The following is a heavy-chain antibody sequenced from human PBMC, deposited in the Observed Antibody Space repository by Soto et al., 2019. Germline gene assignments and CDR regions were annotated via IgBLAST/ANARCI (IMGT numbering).Heavy chain of an antibody. CDR1: GGSITSSY. CDR2: ISGSGGST. V-gene: IGHV3-23*01. CDR3: AVLDSWFDP. D-gene: IGHD2-8*01. Sequence: ETLSLTCTVSGGSITSSYWSWIRRPPGKGLEWVSAISGSGGSTYYADSVKGRFTISRDNSKNTLYLQMNSLRAEDTAVYYCAVLDSWFDPWGQGTLVTVSS. J-gene: IGHJ5*02.